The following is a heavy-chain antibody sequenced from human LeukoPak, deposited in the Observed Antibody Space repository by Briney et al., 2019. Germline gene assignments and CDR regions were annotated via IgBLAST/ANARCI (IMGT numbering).Heavy chain of an antibody. D-gene: IGHD1-26*01. J-gene: IGHJ4*02. V-gene: IGHV1-46*01. CDR1: GGTFSSYA. CDR2: INPSGDNT. Sequence: GASVKVSCKASGGTFSSYAISWVQQAPGQGLEWMGIINPSGDNTNYAQKFQGRVSMTRDTSTSTVYMELSSLRSEDTAVYYCARGYSGSYLDYWGQGALVTVSS. CDR3: ARGYSGSYLDY.